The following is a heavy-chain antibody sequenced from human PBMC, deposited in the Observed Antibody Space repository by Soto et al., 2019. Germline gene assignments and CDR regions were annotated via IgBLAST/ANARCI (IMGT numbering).Heavy chain of an antibody. D-gene: IGHD3-10*01. J-gene: IGHJ4*02. CDR1: GFSFINYA. Sequence: EMQILESGGGLVQPGGSLRLSCAASGFSFINYAMTWVRQAPGKGLQWVSAITAGGDNTYYAASVKGRFTISRDTSKNTLYLQMNSLRAEDTAIYYCAKKVNSGPGSQYFDYWGQGTLVTVSS. CDR2: ITAGGDNT. V-gene: IGHV3-23*01. CDR3: AKKVNSGPGSQYFDY.